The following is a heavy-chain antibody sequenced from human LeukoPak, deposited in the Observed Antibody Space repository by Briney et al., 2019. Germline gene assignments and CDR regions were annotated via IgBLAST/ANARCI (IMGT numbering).Heavy chain of an antibody. V-gene: IGHV3-23*01. D-gene: IGHD3-10*01. Sequence: SGGSLRLSCAASGFTFSSYAMSWVRQAPGKGLEWVSAISGSGGSTYYADSVKGRFTISRDNSKNTLYLQMNSLRAEDTAVHYCAKVPGFGELSPAYWGQGTLVTVSS. CDR3: AKVPGFGELSPAY. CDR1: GFTFSSYA. CDR2: ISGSGGST. J-gene: IGHJ4*02.